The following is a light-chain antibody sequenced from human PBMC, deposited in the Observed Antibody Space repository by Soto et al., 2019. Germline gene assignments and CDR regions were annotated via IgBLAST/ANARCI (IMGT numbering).Light chain of an antibody. J-gene: IGKJ5*01. V-gene: IGKV3-15*01. CDR2: GPS. Sequence: EIVVTQSAATLSVSPGERATLSCRASQRFXSNFGWYEGKPGQAPRLLIXGPSTRATGIPARFIGSGSGKEFTLIISSLQSEYFLVYYCQQYNNWLRRTFGQGTRLEIK. CDR3: QQYNNWLRRT. CDR1: QRFXSN.